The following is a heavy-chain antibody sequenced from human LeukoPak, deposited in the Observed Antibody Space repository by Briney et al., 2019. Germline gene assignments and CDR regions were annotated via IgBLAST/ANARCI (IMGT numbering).Heavy chain of an antibody. CDR3: ARVDHDFWIFDH. V-gene: IGHV3-53*01. CDR2: IYSSGLT. D-gene: IGHD3/OR15-3a*01. J-gene: IGHJ4*02. Sequence: PGGSLRLSCVASGFTVSSHFMSWVRQAPGKGLEWVAVIYSSGLTHYADPVKGRFTISREKSKKTAFLQMNSLRGEDTAVSFCARVDHDFWIFDHWGQGALVPVSS. CDR1: GFTVSSHF.